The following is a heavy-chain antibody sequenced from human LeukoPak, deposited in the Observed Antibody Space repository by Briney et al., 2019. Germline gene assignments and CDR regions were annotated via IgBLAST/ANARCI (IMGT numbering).Heavy chain of an antibody. CDR3: VKDRGWYFGGMDV. Sequence: SLCPSCAVSRFTPSSEVVHCVGHPASNGREWVAVMAYVGSKKFHADSGKGRFTIARDNSKHTLYLQMNSPRAEDTAVYCCVKDRGWYFGGMDVWGQGTTVTVSS. CDR1: RFTPSSEV. CDR2: MAYVGSKK. V-gene: IGHV3-30*04. J-gene: IGHJ6*02. D-gene: IGHD6-19*01.